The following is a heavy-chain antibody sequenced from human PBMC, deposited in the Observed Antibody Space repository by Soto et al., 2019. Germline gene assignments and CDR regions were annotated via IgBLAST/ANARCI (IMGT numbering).Heavy chain of an antibody. Sequence: ASVKVSCKASGYTFTSYYMHWVRQAPGQGLEWKKIINPSGGSTSYAQKIQGRVTMTRDTSTSTVYKELSNMRSDVTAVYYCASNLYGDYALDYLGQGTLVTVSS. CDR2: INPSGGST. D-gene: IGHD4-17*01. V-gene: IGHV1-46*01. J-gene: IGHJ4*02. CDR1: GYTFTSYY. CDR3: ASNLYGDYALDY.